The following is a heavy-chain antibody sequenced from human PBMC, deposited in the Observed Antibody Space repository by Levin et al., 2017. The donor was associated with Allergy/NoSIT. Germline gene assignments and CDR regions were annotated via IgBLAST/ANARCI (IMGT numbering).Heavy chain of an antibody. CDR3: ARGKDFDY. V-gene: IGHV1-18*01. CDR2: ISSYNGDT. CDR1: GYTFTNYG. Sequence: PGESLKISCKASGYTFTNYGFSWVRQAPGQGLEWMGWISSYNGDTNYAQRLQGRVTMTTDTSTSTAYMELKSLGSDDTAVYYCARGKDFDYWGQGTRVTVSS. J-gene: IGHJ4*01.